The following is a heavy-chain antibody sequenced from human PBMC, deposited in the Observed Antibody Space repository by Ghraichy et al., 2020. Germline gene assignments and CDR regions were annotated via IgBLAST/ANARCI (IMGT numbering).Heavy chain of an antibody. CDR3: ARGYYDILTGYSFYWYFDL. Sequence: ESLNISCAVYGGSFSGYYWSWIRQPPGKGLEWIGEINHSGSTNYNPSLKSRVTISVDTSKNQFSLKLSSVTAADTAVYYCARGYYDILTGYSFYWYFDLWGRGTLVTVSS. CDR1: GGSFSGYY. D-gene: IGHD3-9*01. V-gene: IGHV4-34*01. CDR2: INHSGST. J-gene: IGHJ2*01.